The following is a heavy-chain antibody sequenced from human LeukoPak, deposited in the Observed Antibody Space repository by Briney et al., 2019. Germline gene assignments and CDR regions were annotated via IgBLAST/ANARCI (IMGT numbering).Heavy chain of an antibody. Sequence: GASVKVSCKASGGTFSSYAISWVRQAPGQGLEWMGGIIPIFGTANYAQKFQGRVTITADESTSTAYMELSSLRSEDTAVYYCARLRGYCSSTSCYFYYGMDVWGKGTTVTVSS. CDR1: GGTFSSYA. J-gene: IGHJ6*04. CDR3: ARLRGYCSSTSCYFYYGMDV. CDR2: IIPIFGTA. V-gene: IGHV1-69*13. D-gene: IGHD2-2*01.